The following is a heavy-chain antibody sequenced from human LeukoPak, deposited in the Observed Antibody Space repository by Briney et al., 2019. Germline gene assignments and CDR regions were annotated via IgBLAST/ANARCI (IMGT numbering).Heavy chain of an antibody. J-gene: IGHJ4*02. V-gene: IGHV3-33*01. CDR3: ARDLARAAAGTRDY. CDR2: IWYDGGNK. CDR1: GFTFTSYG. Sequence: PGRSLRLSCAASGFTFTSYGLHWVRQAPGKGLEWVAVIWYDGGNKYYADSVKGRFTISRDNSKNTLYLQMNSLRAEDTAVYYCARDLARAAAGTRDYWGQGTLVTVSS. D-gene: IGHD6-13*01.